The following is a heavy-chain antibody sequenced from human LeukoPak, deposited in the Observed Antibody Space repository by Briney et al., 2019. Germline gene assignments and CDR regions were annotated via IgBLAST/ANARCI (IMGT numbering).Heavy chain of an antibody. CDR1: GFTFSSYG. CDR3: VKDELVATMSMDY. V-gene: IGHV3-30*02. CDR2: IRYDGSNK. J-gene: IGHJ4*02. D-gene: IGHD5-12*01. Sequence: GGSLRLSCAASGFTFSSYGMHWVRQAPGKGLEWVAFIRYDGSNKYYADSVKGRFTISRDNSKNTLYLQMNSLRAEDTAVYYCVKDELVATMSMDYWGQGTLVTVSS.